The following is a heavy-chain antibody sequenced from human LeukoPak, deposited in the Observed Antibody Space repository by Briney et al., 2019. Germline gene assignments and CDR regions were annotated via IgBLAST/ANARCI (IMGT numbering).Heavy chain of an antibody. V-gene: IGHV3-30*04. J-gene: IGHJ4*02. D-gene: IGHD3-10*01. CDR1: GFTFSSYA. CDR3: ARDWSMVRGVLDY. CDR2: ISYDGSNK. Sequence: GGSLRLSCAASGFTFSSYAMHWVRQAPDKGLEWVAVISYDGSNKYYADSVKGRFTISRDNSKNTLYLQMNSLRAEDTAVYYCARDWSMVRGVLDYWGQGTLVTVSS.